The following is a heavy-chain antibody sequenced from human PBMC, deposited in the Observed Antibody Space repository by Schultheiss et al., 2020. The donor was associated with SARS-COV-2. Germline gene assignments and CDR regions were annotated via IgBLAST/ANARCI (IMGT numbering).Heavy chain of an antibody. V-gene: IGHV3-NL1*01. CDR1: GFTFSSYG. D-gene: IGHD6-19*01. CDR3: ARDLRLRRSGWLANYYYYYGMDV. Sequence: GGSLRLSCAASGFTFSSYGMHWVRQAPGKGLEWVSVIYSGGSTYYADSVKGRFTISRDNSKNTLYLQMNSLRAEDTAVYYCARDLRLRRSGWLANYYYYYGMDVWGQGTTVTVSS. CDR2: IYSGGST. J-gene: IGHJ6*02.